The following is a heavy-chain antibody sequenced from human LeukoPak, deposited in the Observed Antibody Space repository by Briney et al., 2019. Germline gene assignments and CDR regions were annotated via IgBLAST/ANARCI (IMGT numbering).Heavy chain of an antibody. CDR2: ISYDGSNK. CDR1: GFTFSSYA. J-gene: IGHJ6*03. D-gene: IGHD5-12*01. V-gene: IGHV3-30*04. Sequence: GGSLRLSCAASGFTFSSYAMHWVRQAPGKGLEWVAVISYDGSNKYYADSVKGRFTISRDNSKNTLYLQMNSLRAEDTAVYYCAKDRLDIVATTAIQYYYYMDVWGKGTTVTISS. CDR3: AKDRLDIVATTAIQYYYYMDV.